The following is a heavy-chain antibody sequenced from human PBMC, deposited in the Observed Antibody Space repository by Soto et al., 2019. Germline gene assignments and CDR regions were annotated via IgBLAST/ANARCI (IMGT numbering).Heavy chain of an antibody. Sequence: VLKLCRSRLPSFHQAPGKGLEWVAVISYDGSNKYYADSVKGRFTISRDNSKNTLYLQMNSLRAEDTAVYYCAKDEYSSGWYLEYWRQGTLVTVIS. D-gene: IGHD6-19*01. V-gene: IGHV3-30*18. J-gene: IGHJ4*02. CDR3: AKDEYSSGWYLEY. CDR1: VLKLCRSR. CDR2: ISYDGSNK.